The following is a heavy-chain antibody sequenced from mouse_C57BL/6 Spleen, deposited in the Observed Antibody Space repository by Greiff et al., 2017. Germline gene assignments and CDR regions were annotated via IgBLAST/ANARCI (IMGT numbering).Heavy chain of an antibody. J-gene: IGHJ1*03. D-gene: IGHD1-1*01. CDR2: IYPGDGDT. CDR3: ALGDYYGMDWYFDV. CDR1: GYAFSSSW. Sequence: QVQLQQSGPELVKPGASVKISCKASGYAFSSSWMNWVKQRPGKGLEWIGRIYPGDGDTNYNGKFKGKATLTADKSSSTAYMQLSSLTSEDSAVYFCALGDYYGMDWYFDVWGTGTTVTVAS. V-gene: IGHV1-82*01.